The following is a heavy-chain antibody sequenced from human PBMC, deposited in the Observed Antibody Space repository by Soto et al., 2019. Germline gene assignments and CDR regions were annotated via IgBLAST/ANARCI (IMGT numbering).Heavy chain of an antibody. J-gene: IGHJ4*02. V-gene: IGHV4-59*01. Sequence: SETLSLTCTVSGGSISSYYWSWIRQPPGKGLEWIGYIYYSGSTNYNPSLKSRVTISVDTSKNQFSLKLSSVTAADTAVYYCARAGEMATITLDYWGQGTLVTVS. CDR2: IYYSGST. CDR3: ARAGEMATITLDY. D-gene: IGHD5-12*01. CDR1: GGSISSYY.